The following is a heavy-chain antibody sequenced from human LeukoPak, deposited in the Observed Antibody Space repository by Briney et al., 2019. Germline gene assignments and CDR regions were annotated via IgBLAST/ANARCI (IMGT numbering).Heavy chain of an antibody. CDR2: IYYSGST. Sequence: SETLSLTCTVSGASINNYYWSWIRQPPGGGLEWIGYIYYSGSTNYNPSLKSRVTISLDTPRNQFSLRLSSVTAADTAVYYCARDTWVQSSANWYFYGMDVWGQGTTVIVSS. V-gene: IGHV4-59*01. CDR1: GASINNYY. D-gene: IGHD1-1*01. CDR3: ARDTWVQSSANWYFYGMDV. J-gene: IGHJ6*02.